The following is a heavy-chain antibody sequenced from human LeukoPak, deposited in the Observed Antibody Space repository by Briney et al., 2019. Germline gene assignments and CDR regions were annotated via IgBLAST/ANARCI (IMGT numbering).Heavy chain of an antibody. J-gene: IGHJ4*02. Sequence: GGSLRLSCAASGFTFSSYEMNWVRQAPGKGLEWVSYISSSGDIIYYPDSMKGRFTISRDNAKNSLYLQMNSPRAEDTAVYYCARDLSYYYGSGSYPLDYWGQGTLVTVSS. V-gene: IGHV3-48*03. CDR1: GFTFSSYE. CDR2: ISSSGDII. CDR3: ARDLSYYYGSGSYPLDY. D-gene: IGHD3-10*01.